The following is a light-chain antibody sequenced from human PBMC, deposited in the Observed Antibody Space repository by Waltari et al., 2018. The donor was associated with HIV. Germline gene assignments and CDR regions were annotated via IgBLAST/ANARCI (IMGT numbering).Light chain of an antibody. V-gene: IGKV3-15*01. J-gene: IGKJ2*01. CDR3: QQYNDGPPPET. CDR1: QGVSDK. CDR2: DAS. Sequence: EIVLTQSPATLPVSPVDEATLSWRARQGVSDKLARYHQKPGQAPRLLIYDASTRATGIPARFSGSGSGTEFTLTISSLQSEDIAVDYCQQYNDGPPPETFGQGTKLDIK.